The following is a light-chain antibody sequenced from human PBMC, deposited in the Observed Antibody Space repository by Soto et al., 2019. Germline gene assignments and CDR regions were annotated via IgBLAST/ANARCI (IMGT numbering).Light chain of an antibody. V-gene: IGKV3-11*01. CDR1: QSVSSY. Sequence: EIVLTQSPATLSLCPGERATLSCRASQSVSSYLAWYQQKPGQAPRLLIYDASNRAPGIPARFSGSGPGTDFTLTISSLEPEDFAVYYCQQRRDTFGQGTKVDIK. CDR3: QQRRDT. J-gene: IGKJ2*01. CDR2: DAS.